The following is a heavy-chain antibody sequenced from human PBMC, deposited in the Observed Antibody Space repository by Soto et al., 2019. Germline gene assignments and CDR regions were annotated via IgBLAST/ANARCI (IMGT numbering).Heavy chain of an antibody. CDR2: IYPGDSDT. Sequence: GESLKISCKGSGYSFTSYWIGWVRQMPGKGLEWMGIIYPGDSDTRYSPSFQGQVTISADKSISTAYLQWSSLKASDAAMYYCARQFDYYDSSGYLNWFDPWGQGTLVTVSS. J-gene: IGHJ5*02. CDR3: ARQFDYYDSSGYLNWFDP. D-gene: IGHD3-22*01. V-gene: IGHV5-51*01. CDR1: GYSFTSYW.